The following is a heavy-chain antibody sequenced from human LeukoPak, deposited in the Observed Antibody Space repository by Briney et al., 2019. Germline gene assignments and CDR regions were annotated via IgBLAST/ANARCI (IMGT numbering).Heavy chain of an antibody. CDR3: AKGGGGSGLYFDY. V-gene: IGHV3-21*04. CDR2: ISSSSSYI. J-gene: IGHJ4*02. D-gene: IGHD3-10*01. CDR1: GFTFSSYS. Sequence: GGSLRLSCAASGFTFSSYSMDWVRQAPGKGLEWVASISSSSSYIYYADSVKGRFTISRDNAKKSVYLQMNSLRAEDTAVYYCAKGGGGSGLYFDYWGQGTLVTVSS.